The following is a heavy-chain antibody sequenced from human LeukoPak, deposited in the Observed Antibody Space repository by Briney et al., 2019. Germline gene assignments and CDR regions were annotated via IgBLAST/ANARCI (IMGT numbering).Heavy chain of an antibody. CDR3: AKGADYYDSSGYYDLDY. J-gene: IGHJ4*02. Sequence: GGSLRLSCAASGFPFSGYWMTWVRQAPGKGLEWVAVIWYDGSNKYYADSVKGRFTISRDNSKNTLYLQMNSLRAEDTAVYYCAKGADYYDSSGYYDLDYWGQGTLVTVSS. D-gene: IGHD3-22*01. V-gene: IGHV3-33*06. CDR1: GFPFSGYW. CDR2: IWYDGSNK.